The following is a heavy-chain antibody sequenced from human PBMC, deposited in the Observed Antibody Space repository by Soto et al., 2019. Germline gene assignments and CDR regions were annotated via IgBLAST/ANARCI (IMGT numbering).Heavy chain of an antibody. CDR1: GGSITSYY. V-gene: IGHV4-59*08. Sequence: SETLSLTCTVSGGSITSYYWSWIRQPPGKGLEWIGYIYYSGTTNYNPSLKSRVTISVDTSKNQFSLKLSSVTAADTAVYYCERQNYDYVWGSYRYTVPRPFDYWGQGTLVTVSS. J-gene: IGHJ4*02. CDR2: IYYSGTT. CDR3: ERQNYDYVWGSYRYTVPRPFDY. D-gene: IGHD3-16*02.